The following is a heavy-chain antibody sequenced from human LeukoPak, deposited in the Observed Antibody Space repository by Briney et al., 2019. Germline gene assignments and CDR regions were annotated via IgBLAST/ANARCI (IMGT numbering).Heavy chain of an antibody. CDR2: ISSSSSTI. J-gene: IGHJ6*03. V-gene: IGHV3-48*04. CDR1: GFTFSSYS. Sequence: GGSLRFSCAASGFTFSSYSMNWVRQAQGKGLEWVSYISSSSSTIYYADSVKGRFTISRDNAKNSLYLQMNSLRAEDTAVYYCARDALGTPYYYYYMDVWGKGTTVTVSS. CDR3: ARDALGTPYYYYYMDV. D-gene: IGHD7-27*01.